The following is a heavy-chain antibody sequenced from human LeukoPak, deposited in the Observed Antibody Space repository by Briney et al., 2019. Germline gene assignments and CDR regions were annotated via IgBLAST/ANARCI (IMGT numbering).Heavy chain of an antibody. V-gene: IGHV4-39*01. CDR1: GGSISSSSYY. CDR2: IYFSGTT. D-gene: IGHD3-3*01. Sequence: SETLSLTCTVSGGSISSSSYYWGWIRQPPGKGLEWIGGIYFSGTTYSNASLTSRITISVDTSRNHFSLNLRSVTAADTAVYYCARLLRDFWSGYSSWYFDLWGRGTLVTVSS. J-gene: IGHJ2*01. CDR3: ARLLRDFWSGYSSWYFDL.